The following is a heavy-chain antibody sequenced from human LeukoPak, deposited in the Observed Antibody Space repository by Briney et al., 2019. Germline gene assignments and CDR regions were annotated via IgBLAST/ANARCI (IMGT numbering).Heavy chain of an antibody. V-gene: IGHV4-59*04. D-gene: IGHD6-13*01. J-gene: IGHJ4*02. CDR1: GGSISRYY. Sequence: PSETLSPTCNVSGGSISRYYWAWIRQPPGMGLESIGKIHNGGNAYYTPSLKSRVTLSMDASRNQVSLRLSSVTAADTAVYYCASGYSTTLDFWGQGTLVTVSS. CDR2: IHNGGNA. CDR3: ASGYSTTLDF.